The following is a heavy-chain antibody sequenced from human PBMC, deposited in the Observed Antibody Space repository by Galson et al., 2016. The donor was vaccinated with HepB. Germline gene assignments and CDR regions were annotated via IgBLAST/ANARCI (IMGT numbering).Heavy chain of an antibody. CDR1: GYTFDLYG. J-gene: IGHJ4*02. D-gene: IGHD2-15*01. CDR2: ISPHNGDK. V-gene: IGHV1-18*04. Sequence: SVKVSCKASGYTFDLYGVSWVRQAPGHGFEWMGWISPHNGDKKFAQKFQGRLTMTTDTSTNTAYMELRRLRIDDSAVYFCARSEHRGGSPPKYSPPLFDFWGQGTLITVSS. CDR3: ARSEHRGGSPPKYSPPLFDF.